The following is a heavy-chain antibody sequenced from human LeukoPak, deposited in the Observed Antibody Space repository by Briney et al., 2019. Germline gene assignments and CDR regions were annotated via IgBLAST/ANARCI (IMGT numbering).Heavy chain of an antibody. J-gene: IGHJ5*02. Sequence: GASVKASCKASGYTFTSYGISWVRQAPGQGLEWMGWISAYNGNTNYAQKLQGRVTMTTDTSTSTAYMELRSLRSDDTAVYYCASSSESWMFDPWGQGTLVTVSS. V-gene: IGHV1-18*01. CDR2: ISAYNGNT. CDR3: ASSSESWMFDP. D-gene: IGHD5-12*01. CDR1: GYTFTSYG.